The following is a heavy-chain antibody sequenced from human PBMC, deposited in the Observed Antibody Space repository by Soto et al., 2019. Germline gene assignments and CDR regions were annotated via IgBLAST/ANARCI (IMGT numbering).Heavy chain of an antibody. CDR3: AEDRVFRYTGYGLDL. Sequence: QMQLLESGGGVVQPGKALRLSCAASGFAFNSHSMHWVRQAPGKGLEWLALMTSDGSSKFYADSVKGRCTISRDNSKNTLYLEMNSLRSEDTAGYYCAEDRVFRYTGYGLDLWGQGTLVTVSS. D-gene: IGHD3-9*01. J-gene: IGHJ5*02. CDR1: GFAFNSHS. CDR2: MTSDGSSK. V-gene: IGHV3-30-3*01.